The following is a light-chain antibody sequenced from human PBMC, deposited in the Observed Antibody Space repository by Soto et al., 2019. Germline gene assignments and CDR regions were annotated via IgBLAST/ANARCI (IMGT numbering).Light chain of an antibody. Sequence: EIVLTQSPGTLSLSPGETATLSCRAIQSISTIHLAWYQQKPGQAPRLLINGSSKRATGIPDRFSGSGSGTHFILTISGLEPEDFAVYYCQQYGSSPPATFGQGTRLEIK. CDR3: QQYGSSPPAT. J-gene: IGKJ5*01. CDR2: GSS. CDR1: QSISTIH. V-gene: IGKV3-20*01.